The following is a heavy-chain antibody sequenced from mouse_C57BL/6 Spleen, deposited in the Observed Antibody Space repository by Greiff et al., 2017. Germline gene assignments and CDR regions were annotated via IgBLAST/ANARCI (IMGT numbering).Heavy chain of an antibody. CDR2: INPSNGGT. CDR3: ARDGLRRGDYYSMDY. CDR1: GYTFTSYW. Sequence: QVQLQQPGTELVKPGASVKLSCKASGYTFTSYWMHWVKQRPGQGLEWIGKINPSNGGTNYNEKFKSKATLTVDKSSSTAYMQLSSLTSEDTAVYYCARDGLRRGDYYSMDYWGQGTSVTVSS. J-gene: IGHJ4*01. D-gene: IGHD2-4*01. V-gene: IGHV1-53*01.